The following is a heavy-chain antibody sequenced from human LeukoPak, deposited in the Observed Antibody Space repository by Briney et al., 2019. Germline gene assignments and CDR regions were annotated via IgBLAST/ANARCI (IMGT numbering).Heavy chain of an antibody. J-gene: IGHJ4*02. V-gene: IGHV3-23*01. CDR1: GFTFSSYA. Sequence: GGSLRLSCAASGFTFSSYAMSWVRRAPGKGLEWVSAISGSGGSTYYADSVKGRFTISRDNSKNTLYLQMNSLRAEDTAVYYCAKDRTPTADYCDSSGYYYGVLDYWGQGTLVTVSS. CDR3: AKDRTPTADYCDSSGYYYGVLDY. CDR2: ISGSGGST. D-gene: IGHD3-22*01.